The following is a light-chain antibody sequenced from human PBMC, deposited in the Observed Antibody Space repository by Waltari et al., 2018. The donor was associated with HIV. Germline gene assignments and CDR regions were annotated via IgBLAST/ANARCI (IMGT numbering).Light chain of an antibody. CDR3: CSYAGSSTFVV. CDR2: EVS. CDR1: SSDVGSYNI. J-gene: IGLJ2*01. V-gene: IGLV2-23*02. Sequence: QSALTQPASVSGSPGQSLTISCTGTSSDVGSYNIVSWYQQHPGKAPKLMIYEVSKRPSGVSNRFSGSKSGNTASLTISGLQAEDEADYYCCSYAGSSTFVVFGGGTKLTVL.